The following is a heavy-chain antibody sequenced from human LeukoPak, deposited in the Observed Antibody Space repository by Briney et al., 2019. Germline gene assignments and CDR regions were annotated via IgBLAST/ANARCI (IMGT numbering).Heavy chain of an antibody. J-gene: IGHJ5*02. CDR1: GGSFSGYY. D-gene: IGHD2-2*01. V-gene: IGHV4-34*01. Sequence: SETLSLTCAVYGGSFSGYYWSWIRQPPGKGLEWIGEINHSGSTNYNPSLKSRVTISVGTSKNQFSLKLSSVTAADTAVYYCARGSGVVPAAMSGVWFDPWGQGTLVTVSS. CDR3: ARGSGVVPAAMSGVWFDP. CDR2: INHSGST.